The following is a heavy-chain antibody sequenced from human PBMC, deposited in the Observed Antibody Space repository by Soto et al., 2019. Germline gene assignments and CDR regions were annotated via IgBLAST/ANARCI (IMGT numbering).Heavy chain of an antibody. CDR3: ARVREKTFGY. CDR2: ITAYNGNT. Sequence: QVQLVQSGAEVKKPGASVKVSCKSSGYTFTSYGISWVRQAPGQGIEWMGWITAYNGNTRYSQKRQGRVTMTTDTSTSTAYMELRSLRSDRTAVYHCARVREKTFGYCAQGTLVTVSS. J-gene: IGHJ4*02. CDR1: GYTFTSYG. D-gene: IGHD3-10*01. V-gene: IGHV1-18*04.